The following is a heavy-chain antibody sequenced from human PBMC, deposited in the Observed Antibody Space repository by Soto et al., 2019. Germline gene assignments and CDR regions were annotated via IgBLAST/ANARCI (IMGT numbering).Heavy chain of an antibody. J-gene: IGHJ3*02. CDR1: GFTVSSNY. Sequence: GESLKISCAASGFTVSSNYMSWVRQAPGKGLEWVSVIYSGGSTYYADSVKGRFTISRHNSKNTLYLQMNSLRAEDTAVYYCARDETRERAFDIWGQGTMVTVSS. CDR2: IYSGGST. CDR3: ARDETRERAFDI. V-gene: IGHV3-53*04.